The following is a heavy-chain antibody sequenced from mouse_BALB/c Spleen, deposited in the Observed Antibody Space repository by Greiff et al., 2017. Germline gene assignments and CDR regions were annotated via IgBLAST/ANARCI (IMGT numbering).Heavy chain of an antibody. CDR2: ISSGSSTI. Sequence: EVQVVESGGGLVQPGGSRKLSCAASGFTFSSFGMHWVRQAPEKGLEWDAYISSGSSTIYYADTVKGRFTISRDNPKNTLFLQMTSLRSEDTAMYYCAREYYYGRGAMDYWGQGTSVTVSS. D-gene: IGHD1-1*01. J-gene: IGHJ4*01. CDR3: AREYYYGRGAMDY. CDR1: GFTFSSFG. V-gene: IGHV5-17*02.